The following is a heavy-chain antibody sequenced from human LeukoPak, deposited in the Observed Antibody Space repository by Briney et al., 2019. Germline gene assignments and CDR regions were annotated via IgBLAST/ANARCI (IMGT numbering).Heavy chain of an antibody. CDR1: GGTFSSYA. J-gene: IGHJ4*02. CDR2: IIPIFGTA. V-gene: IGHV1-69*13. D-gene: IGHD5-18*01. Sequence: SVKVSCKASGGTFSSYAISWVRQAPGQGLEWMGGIIPIFGTANYAQKFQGRVTITADESTSTAYMELSSLRSEDTAVYYCARVGRYSYSYTQSYYFDCWGQGTLVTVSS. CDR3: ARVGRYSYSYTQSYYFDC.